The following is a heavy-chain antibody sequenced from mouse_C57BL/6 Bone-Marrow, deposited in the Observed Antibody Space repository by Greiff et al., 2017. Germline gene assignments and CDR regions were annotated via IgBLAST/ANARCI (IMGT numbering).Heavy chain of an antibody. V-gene: IGHV5-6*01. CDR2: ISSGGSYT. J-gene: IGHJ2*01. Sequence: EVQLVESGGDLVKPGGSLKLSCAASGFTFSSYGMYWVRQTPDKRLEWVATISSGGSYTYYPDSVKGRFTISRDNAKNTLYLQMSSLKSEDTAMYSWASQGDYELVFDYWGQGTTLTVSS. D-gene: IGHD2-4*01. CDR3: ASQGDYELVFDY. CDR1: GFTFSSYG.